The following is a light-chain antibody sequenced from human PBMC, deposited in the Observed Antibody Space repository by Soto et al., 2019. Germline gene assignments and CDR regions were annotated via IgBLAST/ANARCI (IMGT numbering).Light chain of an antibody. CDR3: QDSSTSPWP. CDR1: QSVTSIY. CDR2: GTS. Sequence: TQSPGTLSLSPGERATLSCRAVQSVTSIYLAWYQQKPDQAPRLLIYGTSFRASGIPDRFRGSGSGTYFTLTISSLEPEDSAVYYCQDSSTSPWPFGQGTKVEIK. J-gene: IGKJ1*01. V-gene: IGKV3-20*01.